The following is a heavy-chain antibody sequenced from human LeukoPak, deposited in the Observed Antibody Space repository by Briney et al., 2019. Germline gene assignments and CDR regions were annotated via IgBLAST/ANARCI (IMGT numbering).Heavy chain of an antibody. D-gene: IGHD3-22*01. CDR1: AYTFTNYY. J-gene: IGHJ3*01. CDR2: INPSGGST. V-gene: IGHV1-46*01. CDR3: AREGSSGQLL. Sequence: ASVKVSCKASAYTFTNYYLHWVRQAPGQGLEWMGIINPSGGSTSYAQKFQGRVTMTRGTSTSTVYMELSSLRSEDTAVYYCAREGSSGQLLWGQGSMVTVSS.